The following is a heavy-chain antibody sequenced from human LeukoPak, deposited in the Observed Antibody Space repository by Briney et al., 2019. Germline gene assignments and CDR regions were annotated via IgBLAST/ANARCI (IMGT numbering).Heavy chain of an antibody. D-gene: IGHD6-19*01. CDR2: IYYSGST. Sequence: GSLTLSCAASGFTFSSYWMHWVRQAPGKGLEWIGTIYYSGSTYYNPSLKSRVTVSVDTSKNQFSLKLRSVTAADTAVYYCAASARLVLQESVYWGQGTLVTVSS. CDR1: GFTFSSYW. CDR3: AASARLVLQESVY. V-gene: IGHV4-59*05. J-gene: IGHJ4*02.